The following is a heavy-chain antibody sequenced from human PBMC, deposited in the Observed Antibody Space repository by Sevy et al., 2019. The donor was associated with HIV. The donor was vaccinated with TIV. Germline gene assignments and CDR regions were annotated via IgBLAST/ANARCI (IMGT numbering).Heavy chain of an antibody. CDR1: GFSFSSYA. D-gene: IGHD3-10*01. V-gene: IGHV3-23*01. J-gene: IGHJ4*02. Sequence: GGSLRFSCAASGFSFSSYAMSWVRQTPGKGLEWVSAISGRGGSTYYADSVKGRFTISRDNSKNTLYLQMNSLRAEDTAVYYCAKGGFTMVRGVFDYWGQGTLVTVSS. CDR2: ISGRGGST. CDR3: AKGGFTMVRGVFDY.